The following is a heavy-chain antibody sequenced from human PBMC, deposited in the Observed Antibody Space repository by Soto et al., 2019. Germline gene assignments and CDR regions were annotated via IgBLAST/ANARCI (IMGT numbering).Heavy chain of an antibody. CDR1: GGSFRDNY. CDR2: ISPSGTT. D-gene: IGHD3-10*01. J-gene: IGHJ4*02. CDR3: ATSFWFGTQTEI. Sequence: QVQLQQWGAGLLKPSETLSLSCAVSGGSFRDNYWTWFRQPPGKGLEWIGEISPSGTTKYTPSLKSRAPISVDTHKTQTSLKVTSVTASDPSVYYCATSFWFGTQTEIWGQGTLVTVSS. V-gene: IGHV4-34*01.